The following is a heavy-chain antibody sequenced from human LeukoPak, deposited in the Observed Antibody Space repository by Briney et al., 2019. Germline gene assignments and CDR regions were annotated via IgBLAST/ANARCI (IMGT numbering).Heavy chain of an antibody. V-gene: IGHV4-59*08. D-gene: IGHD3-10*01. Sequence: ASETLSLTCTVSGGSISSYYWSWIRQPPGKGLEWIGYVYYRGSTNYNPSLKSRVTISVDTSKNHFSLKLSSVTAADTAVYYCARRDYYGSGSYYLAFDIWGQGTMVTVSS. CDR3: ARRDYYGSGSYYLAFDI. CDR2: VYYRGST. CDR1: GGSISSYY. J-gene: IGHJ3*02.